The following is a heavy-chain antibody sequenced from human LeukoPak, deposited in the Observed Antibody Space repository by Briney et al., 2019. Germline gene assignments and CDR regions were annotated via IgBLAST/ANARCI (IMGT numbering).Heavy chain of an antibody. CDR3: ARDGLERTFDY. CDR1: GGTFSSYT. Sequence: SVKVSCKASGGTFSSYTISWVRQAPGQGLEWMGRIIPILGIANYAQKFQGRVTITADKSTSTAYMELSSLRSEDTAVHYCARDGLERTFDYWGQGTLVTVSS. D-gene: IGHD1-1*01. J-gene: IGHJ4*02. V-gene: IGHV1-69*04. CDR2: IIPILGIA.